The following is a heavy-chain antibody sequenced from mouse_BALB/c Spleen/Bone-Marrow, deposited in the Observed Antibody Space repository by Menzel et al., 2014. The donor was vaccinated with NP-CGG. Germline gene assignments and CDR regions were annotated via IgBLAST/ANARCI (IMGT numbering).Heavy chain of an antibody. V-gene: IGHV5-9-4*01. CDR2: ISSGGSYT. Sequence: DVKLVESGGVLVKPGGSLKLSCAASGFTFSTYAMSWVRQSPEKRLEWVAEISSGGSYTYYPDTVTGRFTISRDNAKNTLYLEMSSLRSEDTARYYCARDGYGSSDWGQGTLVTVSA. J-gene: IGHJ3*01. CDR1: GFTFSTYA. CDR3: ARDGYGSSD. D-gene: IGHD1-1*01.